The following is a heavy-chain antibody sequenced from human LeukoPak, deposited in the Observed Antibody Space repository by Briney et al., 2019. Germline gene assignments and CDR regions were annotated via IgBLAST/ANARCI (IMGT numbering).Heavy chain of an antibody. V-gene: IGHV3-9*03. CDR2: ISWNSGSI. J-gene: IGHJ4*02. Sequence: GGSLRLSCAASGFTFSNYAMTWVRQAPGKGLEWVSGISWNSGSIGYADSVKGRFTISRDNAKNSLYLQMNSLRAEDMALYYCAKGVGATTAYYFDYWGQGTLVTVSS. D-gene: IGHD1-26*01. CDR3: AKGVGATTAYYFDY. CDR1: GFTFSNYA.